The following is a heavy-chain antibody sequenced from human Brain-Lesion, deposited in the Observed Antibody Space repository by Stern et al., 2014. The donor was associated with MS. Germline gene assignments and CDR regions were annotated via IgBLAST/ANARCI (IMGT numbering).Heavy chain of an antibody. CDR2: IFNSGST. CDR1: GGSISSGGYY. V-gene: IGHV4-61*02. J-gene: IGHJ6*02. CDR3: ARGRVVPGFQYYATDV. D-gene: IGHD2-2*01. Sequence: QVQLVESGPGLVKPSQTLSLSCTVSGGSISSGGYYWSWIRQPAGKGLEWIGRIFNSGSTSYNPPPKRRVTISQDTPKNPVSRRLNSRTAADTAVYYCARGRVVPGFQYYATDVWGQGTTVIVSS.